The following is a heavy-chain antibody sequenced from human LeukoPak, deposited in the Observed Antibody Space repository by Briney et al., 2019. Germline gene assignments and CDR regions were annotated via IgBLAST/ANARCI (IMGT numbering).Heavy chain of an antibody. CDR3: ARGMAAEANWFDP. Sequence: SETLSLTCTVSGGSFSGYYWIWIRQPAGKGLEWIGRISSSGSTNYNSSLKSRVTMSVDTSKNQFSLKVNSVTAADTAVYYCARGMAAEANWFDPWGQGTLVTVSS. CDR2: ISSSGST. V-gene: IGHV4-4*07. CDR1: GGSFSGYY. J-gene: IGHJ5*02. D-gene: IGHD6-13*01.